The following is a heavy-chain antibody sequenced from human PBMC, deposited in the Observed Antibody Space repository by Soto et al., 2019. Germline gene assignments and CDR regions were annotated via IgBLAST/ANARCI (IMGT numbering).Heavy chain of an antibody. Sequence: QLQLQVSGPGLVKPSETLSLTCTVSGGSISRYYWSWSRQPPGKGLDWSGYIYYSGITNYNPSLKRRVTLSVDASKTQVSLTLSSVTAADTAVYYCSRGAGWFDPWGQRTLITVFS. CDR2: IYYSGIT. J-gene: IGHJ5*02. V-gene: IGHV4-59*01. CDR1: GGSISRYY. CDR3: SRGAGWFDP.